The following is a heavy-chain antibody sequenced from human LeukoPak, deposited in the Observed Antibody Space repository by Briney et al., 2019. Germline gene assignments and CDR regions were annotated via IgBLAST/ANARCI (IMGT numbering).Heavy chain of an antibody. CDR1: GASITSCY. CDR3: VRDGANWEEPNDAFDT. Sequence: SETLSLTCAVSGASITSCYWSWVRQSAGKGLEWIGRLYTTGTTNYNPSLKSRVTMSGDTSKNQLSLTLTSVPAADTAVYYCVRDGANWEEPNDAFDTWGQGTLVTVSS. D-gene: IGHD1-26*01. J-gene: IGHJ3*02. V-gene: IGHV4-4*07. CDR2: LYTTGTT.